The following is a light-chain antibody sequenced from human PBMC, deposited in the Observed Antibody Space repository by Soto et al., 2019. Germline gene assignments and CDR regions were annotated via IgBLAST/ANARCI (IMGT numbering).Light chain of an antibody. CDR2: KVS. CDR1: QSLVYSDGNTY. Sequence: DVVMTQSPLSLPVTLGQPASISCRSSQSLVYSDGNTYLNWFQQRPGRSPRRLIYKVSNRDSGVPDRVSGSGSVTDFTLKISRVEAEDVGVYYCMQGTHWPYTFGQGTKLEIK. CDR3: MQGTHWPYT. J-gene: IGKJ2*01. V-gene: IGKV2-30*01.